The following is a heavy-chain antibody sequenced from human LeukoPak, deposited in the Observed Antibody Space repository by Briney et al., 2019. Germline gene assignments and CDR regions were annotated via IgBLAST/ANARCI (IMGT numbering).Heavy chain of an antibody. V-gene: IGHV4-34*01. Sequence: KSSETLPLTCAVYGGSFSGYYWSWIRQPPGKGLEWIGEINHSGSTNYNPSLKSRVTISVDTSKNQFSLKLSSVTAADTAVYYCARGKGNYAEGYWGQGTLVTVSS. CDR1: GGSFSGYY. J-gene: IGHJ4*02. CDR3: ARGKGNYAEGY. CDR2: INHSGST. D-gene: IGHD1-7*01.